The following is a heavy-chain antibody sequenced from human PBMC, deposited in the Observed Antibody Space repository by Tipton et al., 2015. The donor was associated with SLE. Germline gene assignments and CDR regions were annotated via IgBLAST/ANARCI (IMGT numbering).Heavy chain of an antibody. CDR3: ASIPRGYYYFYYMDV. J-gene: IGHJ6*03. CDR2: ISSSGTTI. Sequence: GSLRLSCVASGFTFSNYEMNWVRQAPGKGLEWVSYISSSGTTIYYADSVKGRFTISRDNAKNSLYLQMDSLRAEDTAVYYCASIPRGYYYFYYMDVWGRGTTVTVSS. CDR1: GFTFSNYE. V-gene: IGHV3-48*03.